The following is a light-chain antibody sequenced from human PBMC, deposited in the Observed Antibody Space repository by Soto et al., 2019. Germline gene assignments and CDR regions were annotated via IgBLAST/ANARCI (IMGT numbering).Light chain of an antibody. J-gene: IGLJ2*01. Sequence: QSVLTQPPSVSGAPGQRVTISCTGSSSNIGAGYDVHWYQQLPGTAPKLLMYGNSNRPSGVPDRFSGSKSGTSASLAITKLQAEDEADYYCQSYDSSLSVVFGGGTKVTV. CDR3: QSYDSSLSVV. CDR2: GNS. V-gene: IGLV1-40*01. CDR1: SSNIGAGYD.